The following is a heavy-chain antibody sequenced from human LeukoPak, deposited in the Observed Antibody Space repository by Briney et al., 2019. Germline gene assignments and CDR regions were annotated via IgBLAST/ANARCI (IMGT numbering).Heavy chain of an antibody. CDR3: ARDYGSGSLLGY. J-gene: IGHJ4*02. Sequence: SMKVSCKASGGTFSSYAISWVRQAPGQGLEWMGGIIPIFGTANYAQKFQGRVTITADKSTSTAYMELSSLRSEDTAVYYCARDYGSGSLLGYWGQGTLVTVSS. CDR2: IIPIFGTA. D-gene: IGHD3-10*01. CDR1: GGTFSSYA. V-gene: IGHV1-69*06.